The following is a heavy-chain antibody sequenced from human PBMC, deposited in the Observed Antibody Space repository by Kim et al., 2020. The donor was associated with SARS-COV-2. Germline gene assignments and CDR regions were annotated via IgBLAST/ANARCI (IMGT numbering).Heavy chain of an antibody. V-gene: IGHV4-31*03. J-gene: IGHJ4*02. Sequence: SETLSLTCTVSGGSISSGGYYWSWIRQHPGKGLEWIGYIYYSGSTYYNPSLKSRVTISVDTSKNQFSLKLSSVTAADTAGYYCARTRITMIVVVTHFDYLGQGTLVTVSS. D-gene: IGHD3-22*01. CDR1: GGSISSGGYY. CDR2: IYYSGST. CDR3: ARTRITMIVVVTHFDY.